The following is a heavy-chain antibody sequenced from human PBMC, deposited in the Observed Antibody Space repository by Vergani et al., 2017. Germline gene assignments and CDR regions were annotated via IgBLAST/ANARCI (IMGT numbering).Heavy chain of an antibody. CDR3: TIYFSSGDDVVWWGDDWFDP. V-gene: IGHV1-69*18. J-gene: IGHJ5*02. CDR1: GGTFSSYA. CDR2: SITIFGTA. Sequence: QVQLVQSGAEVKKSGSSVKVSCKASGGTFSSYAISWVRQAPGQGLEWMGRSITIFGTANYAQNFQGRVTITADDSKSTAYMELSSLRSEDTSVYYCTIYFSSGDDVVWWGDDWFDPWGQGTLVTVSS. D-gene: IGHD3-22*01.